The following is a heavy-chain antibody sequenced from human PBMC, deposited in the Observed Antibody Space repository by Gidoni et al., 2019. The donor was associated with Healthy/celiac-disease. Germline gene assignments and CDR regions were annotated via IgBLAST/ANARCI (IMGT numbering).Heavy chain of an antibody. CDR3: ARGPGGYGGHYYYYGMDV. CDR2: MNPNSGNT. J-gene: IGHJ6*02. Sequence: QVQLVQSGAEVKKHEASVKVSCKASGYTFTSYDINWVRQATGQGLEWMGWMNPNSGNTGYAQKFQGRVTMTRNTSISTAYMELSSLRSEDTAVYYCARGPGGYGGHYYYYGMDVWGQGTTVTVSS. D-gene: IGHD4-17*01. V-gene: IGHV1-8*01. CDR1: GYTFTSYD.